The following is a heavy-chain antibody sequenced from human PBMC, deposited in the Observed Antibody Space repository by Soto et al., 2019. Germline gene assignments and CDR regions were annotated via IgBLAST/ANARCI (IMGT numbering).Heavy chain of an antibody. Sequence: PGGSLRLSCAASGFTFSSYAMSWVRQAPGKGLEWVSAISGSGGSTYYADSVKGRFTISRDNSKNTLYLQMNSLRAEDTAVYYCAKAFFPRIAVAGPFDYWGQGTLVTVSS. CDR2: ISGSGGST. D-gene: IGHD6-19*01. CDR1: GFTFSSYA. V-gene: IGHV3-23*01. J-gene: IGHJ4*02. CDR3: AKAFFPRIAVAGPFDY.